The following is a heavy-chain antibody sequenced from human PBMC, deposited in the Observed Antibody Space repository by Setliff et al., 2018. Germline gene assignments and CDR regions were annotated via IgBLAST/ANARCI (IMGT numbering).Heavy chain of an antibody. CDR2: TRNKVSGYIT. Sequence: GGSLRLSCATSGFTLSDYSMDWVRQAPGKGLEWVGRTRNKVSGYITEYAASVKGRFTISRDDSKNSVFLQMNSLTTEDTAVYYCAKDSLEVVIALHGMDVWGQGTTVTVSS. J-gene: IGHJ6*02. V-gene: IGHV3-72*01. CDR1: GFTLSDYS. CDR3: AKDSLEVVIALHGMDV. D-gene: IGHD2-21*01.